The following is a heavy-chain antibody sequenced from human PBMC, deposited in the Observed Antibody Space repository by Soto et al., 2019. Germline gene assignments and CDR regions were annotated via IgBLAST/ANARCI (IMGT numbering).Heavy chain of an antibody. J-gene: IGHJ4*02. CDR1: GFTFSSYA. V-gene: IGHV3-23*01. D-gene: IGHD6-19*01. CDR2: ISGSGGST. CDR3: AKGPWLYSSGWYEQNSNYYFDY. Sequence: GGSLRLSCAASGFTFSSYAMSWVRQAPGKGLEWVSAISGSGGSTYYADSVKGRFTISRDNSKNTLYLQMNSLRAEDTAVYYCAKGPWLYSSGWYEQNSNYYFDYWGQGTLVTVSS.